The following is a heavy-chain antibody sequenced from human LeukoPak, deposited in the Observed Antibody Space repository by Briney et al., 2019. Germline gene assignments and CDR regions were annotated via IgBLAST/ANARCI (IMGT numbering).Heavy chain of an antibody. V-gene: IGHV4-39*01. CDR2: ISFGGST. Sequence: PSETLSLTCTVSGGSISISSYYWGWIRQPPGRGLEWIGSISFGGSTYYSPSLKSRLTISVDTSKNQFSLNLNSVTAADTAVYFFARRRAGGRLDYWGQGTLVTVSS. J-gene: IGHJ4*02. CDR1: GGSISISSYY. CDR3: ARRRAGGRLDY. D-gene: IGHD3-16*01.